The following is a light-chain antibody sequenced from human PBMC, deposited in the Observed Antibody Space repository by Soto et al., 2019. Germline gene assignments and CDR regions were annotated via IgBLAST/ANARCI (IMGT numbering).Light chain of an antibody. CDR3: QQDYNLPTWT. J-gene: IGKJ1*01. CDR1: QSVSSSY. CDR2: GAS. V-gene: IGKV3D-7*01. Sequence: PGERVTLSCRASQSVSSSYLTWYQQKPGQAPRLLIYGASTRATSIPARFSGSGSGTDFTLTISSLQPEDFAVYYCQQDYNLPTWTFDQGTKVEIK.